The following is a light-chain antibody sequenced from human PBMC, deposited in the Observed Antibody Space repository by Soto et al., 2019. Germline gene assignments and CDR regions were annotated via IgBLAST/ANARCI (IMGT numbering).Light chain of an antibody. J-gene: IGKJ3*01. V-gene: IGKV1-39*01. CDR1: QSISSY. Sequence: DIQMTQSPSSLSASVGDRVTITCRASQSISSYLNWYQQKPGKAPKLLIYAASSLQSGVPSRFSGSGSGTDFTLTISRLEPEDFAVYYCQQYGSSPPGFTFGPGTRWISN. CDR3: QQYGSSPPGFT. CDR2: AAS.